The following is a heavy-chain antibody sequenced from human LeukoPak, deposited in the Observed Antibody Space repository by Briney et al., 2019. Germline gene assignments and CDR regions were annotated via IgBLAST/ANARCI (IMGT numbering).Heavy chain of an antibody. V-gene: IGHV1-2*02. CDR1: GYTFTGYY. D-gene: IGHD3-22*01. J-gene: IGHJ4*02. CDR3: ARGFDIRGAYSGPPDY. CDR2: INPDSGGT. Sequence: ASVKVSCKASGYTFTGYYVHWVRQAPGQGPEWMGWINPDSGGTKYAQKLQGRVTMTRDTSISTAYMDLSRLRSEDTAVYYCARGFDIRGAYSGPPDYWGQGTLVTVSS.